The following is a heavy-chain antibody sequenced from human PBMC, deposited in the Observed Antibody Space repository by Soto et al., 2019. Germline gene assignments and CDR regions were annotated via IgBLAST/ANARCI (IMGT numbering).Heavy chain of an antibody. J-gene: IGHJ4*02. D-gene: IGHD3-10*01. Sequence: VSLRLSCAASAFTFSNFAMSWVRQSPGKGLEWVSAISSTGGATYYADSVRGRFTISRDNSKSTLYLQMNSLSPEETAIYYCAKLNYYGSGSQPPWGQGTLVTVSS. CDR1: AFTFSNFA. V-gene: IGHV3-23*01. CDR2: ISSTGGAT. CDR3: AKLNYYGSGSQPP.